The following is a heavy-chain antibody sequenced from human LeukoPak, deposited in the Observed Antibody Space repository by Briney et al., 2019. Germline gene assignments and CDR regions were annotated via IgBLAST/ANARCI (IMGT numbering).Heavy chain of an antibody. V-gene: IGHV3-21*01. J-gene: IGHJ4*02. D-gene: IGHD2-15*01. CDR1: GFTFSSYS. CDR2: ISSSSSYI. CDR3: ATPRGCSGGSCYVADY. Sequence: GGSLRLSCAASGFTFSSYSMNWVRQAPGKGLEWVSSISSSSSYIYYADSVKGRFTISRDNAKNSLYLQMNSLRAEDTAVYYCATPRGCSGGSCYVADYWGQGTLVTVSS.